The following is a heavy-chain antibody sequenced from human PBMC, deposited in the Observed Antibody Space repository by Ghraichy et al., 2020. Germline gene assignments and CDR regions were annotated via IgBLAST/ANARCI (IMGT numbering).Heavy chain of an antibody. V-gene: IGHV3-64*01. CDR1: GFTFSSYA. CDR3: ARDRYHTAMVTGAFDI. Sequence: LSLTCAASGFTFSSYAMHWVRQAPGKGLEYVSAISSNGGSTYYANSVKGRFTISRDNSKNTLYLQMGSLRAEDMAVYYCARDRYHTAMVTGAFDIWGQGTMVTVSS. D-gene: IGHD5-18*01. J-gene: IGHJ3*02. CDR2: ISSNGGST.